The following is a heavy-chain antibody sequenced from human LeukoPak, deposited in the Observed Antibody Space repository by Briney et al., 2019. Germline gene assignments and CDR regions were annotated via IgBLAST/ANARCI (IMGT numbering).Heavy chain of an antibody. CDR1: GFTFSTYS. D-gene: IGHD5-18*01. CDR2: IDGSSSKI. CDR3: AKDFRQLWPGPPDY. J-gene: IGHJ4*02. Sequence: GGSLRLSCAPSGFTFSTYSMSWVRQAPGKGLEWVSYIDGSSSKIYYADSVKGRFTISRDNSMNTVYLQMNSLRAEDTAVYYCAKDFRQLWPGPPDYWGQGTLVTVSS. V-gene: IGHV3-48*01.